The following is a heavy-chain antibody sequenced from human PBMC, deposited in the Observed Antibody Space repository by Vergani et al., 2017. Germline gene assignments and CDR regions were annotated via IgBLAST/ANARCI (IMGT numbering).Heavy chain of an antibody. V-gene: IGHV3-33*01. D-gene: IGHD1-14*01. J-gene: IGHJ5*02. CDR2: TWYDGNNK. CDR3: ARDLRLLYNRFDP. CDR1: GFTFSNFG. Sequence: QVQLVESAGGVVQPGGSLRLSCAASGFTFSNFGMHWIRQAPGKGLEWVAVTWYDGNNKKYADSVKGRFTISRDNSKSTMYLQMNSLRDEDTCVYYCARDLRLLYNRFDPWGQGTLVTVSS.